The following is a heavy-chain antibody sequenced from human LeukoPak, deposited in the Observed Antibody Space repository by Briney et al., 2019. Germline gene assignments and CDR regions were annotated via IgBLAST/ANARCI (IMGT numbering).Heavy chain of an antibody. D-gene: IGHD3-3*01. CDR3: ARYGFWSGYYIDY. CDR2: ISSSGITI. V-gene: IGHV3-48*03. J-gene: IGHJ4*02. CDR1: GFTFSSYE. Sequence: PGRSLRLSCAASGFTFSSYEMNWVRQAPGQGLEGVSYISSSGITIYYADSVKGRFTISRDNAKNSLYLQMNSLRAEDTAVYYCARYGFWSGYYIDYWGQGTLVTVSS.